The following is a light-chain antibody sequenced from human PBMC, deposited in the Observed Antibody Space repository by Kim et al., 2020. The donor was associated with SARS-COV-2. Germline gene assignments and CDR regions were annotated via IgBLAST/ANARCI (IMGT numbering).Light chain of an antibody. CDR1: QTVSSN. V-gene: IGKV3-15*01. CDR2: GAF. J-gene: IGKJ2*01. CDR3: QQYANWQPYT. Sequence: DIMMTQSPATLSVSPGESATLSCRASQTVSSNLAWYQQKPGQAPRLLIYGAFTRATGIPVRFTGSGSGTEFTLTISSLQSEDSAIYYCQQYANWQPYTFGQGTKLEI.